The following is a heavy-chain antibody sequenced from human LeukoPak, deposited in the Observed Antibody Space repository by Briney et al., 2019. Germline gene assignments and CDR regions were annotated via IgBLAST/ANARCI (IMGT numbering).Heavy chain of an antibody. D-gene: IGHD5-18*01. V-gene: IGHV3-21*01. Sequence: PGGSLRLSCAGSGFTFSHYSMNWVRQAPGKGLEWVASFGSDLSFRSVADSLKGRFTISRDNAENSLYLHLNSLRAEDTAIYYCARVTWIQLWSSYYYYMDVWGKGTTVTVSS. CDR3: ARVTWIQLWSSYYYYMDV. CDR2: FGSDLSFR. J-gene: IGHJ6*03. CDR1: GFTFSHYS.